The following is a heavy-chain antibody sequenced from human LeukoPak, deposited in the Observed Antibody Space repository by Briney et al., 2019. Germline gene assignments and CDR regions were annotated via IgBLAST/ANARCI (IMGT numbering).Heavy chain of an antibody. CDR1: GGSFSGYY. Sequence: SETLSLTCAVYGGSFSGYYWSWIRQPPGKGLEWIGEINHSGSTNYNPSLKSRVTISVDTSKNQFSPKLSSVTAADTAVYYCARVPTPSGSYYYWGQGTLVTVSS. D-gene: IGHD1-26*01. J-gene: IGHJ4*02. CDR3: ARVPTPSGSYYY. CDR2: INHSGST. V-gene: IGHV4-34*01.